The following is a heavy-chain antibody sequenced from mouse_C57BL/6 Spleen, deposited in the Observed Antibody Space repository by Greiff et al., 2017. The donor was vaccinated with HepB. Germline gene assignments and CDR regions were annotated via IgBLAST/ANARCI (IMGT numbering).Heavy chain of an antibody. V-gene: IGHV1-82*01. D-gene: IGHD3-2*02. CDR2: IYPGDGDT. J-gene: IGHJ2*01. CDR1: GYAFSSSW. CDR3: ARRGGSGVFDY. Sequence: QVQLQQSGPELVKPGASVKISCKASGYAFSSSWMNWVKQRPGKGLEWIGRIYPGDGDTNYNGKFKGKATLTADKSSSTAYMQLSSLTSEDSAVYFCARRGGSGVFDYWGQGTTLTVSS.